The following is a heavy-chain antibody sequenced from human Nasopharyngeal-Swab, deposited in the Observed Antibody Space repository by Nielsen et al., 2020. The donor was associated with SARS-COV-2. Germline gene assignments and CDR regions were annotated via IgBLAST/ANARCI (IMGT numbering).Heavy chain of an antibody. CDR2: IWYDGTNK. Sequence: LSLTCTVSGGSISSNSYYWGWIRQAPGKGLEWLAVIWYDGTNKFYADSVKGRFTISRDNSKNTLYLQMNSLRAEDTAMYYCHLSSGYDGYINYWGQGTLVTVSS. V-gene: IGHV3-33*07. J-gene: IGHJ4*02. CDR1: GGSISSNS. CDR3: HLSSGYDGYINY. D-gene: IGHD3-22*01.